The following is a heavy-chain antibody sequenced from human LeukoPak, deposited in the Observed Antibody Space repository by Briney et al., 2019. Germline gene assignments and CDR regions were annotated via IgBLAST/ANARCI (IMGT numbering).Heavy chain of an antibody. V-gene: IGHV3-21*01. D-gene: IGHD3-22*01. J-gene: IGHJ4*02. Sequence: GGSLRLSCAASGFTFSSYSMNWVRQAPGKGLEWVSSISSSSSYIYYADSVKGRFTISRDNAKNSLYLQMNSLRAEDTAVYYCARTGPLYDSSGQSRGYWGQGTPVTVSS. CDR1: GFTFSSYS. CDR3: ARTGPLYDSSGQSRGY. CDR2: ISSSSSYI.